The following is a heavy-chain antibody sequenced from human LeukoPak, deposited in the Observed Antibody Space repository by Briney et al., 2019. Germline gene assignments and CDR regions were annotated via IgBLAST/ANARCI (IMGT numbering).Heavy chain of an antibody. D-gene: IGHD6-19*01. V-gene: IGHV3-74*01. CDR1: GFTFSSYW. Sequence: GGSLRLSWAASGFTFSSYWMHWVRQAPGKGLVWVSRINSDGSSTSYADSVKGRFTISRDNAKNTLYLQMNSLRAEDTAVYYCARGGIAVAGTLDWGQGTLVTVSS. CDR3: ARGGIAVAGTLD. J-gene: IGHJ4*02. CDR2: INSDGSST.